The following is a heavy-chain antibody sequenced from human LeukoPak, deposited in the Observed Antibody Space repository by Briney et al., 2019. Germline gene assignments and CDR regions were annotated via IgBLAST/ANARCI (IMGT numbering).Heavy chain of an antibody. CDR1: GGSISSGGYY. CDR2: IYYSGST. Sequence: SETLSLTCTVSGGSISSGGYYWSWIRQHPGKGLEWIGYIYYSGSTYYNPSLESRVTISVDTSKNQFSLKLSSVTAADTAVYYCARDVGGIFDYWGQGTLVTVSS. CDR3: ARDVGGIFDY. J-gene: IGHJ4*02. V-gene: IGHV4-31*03.